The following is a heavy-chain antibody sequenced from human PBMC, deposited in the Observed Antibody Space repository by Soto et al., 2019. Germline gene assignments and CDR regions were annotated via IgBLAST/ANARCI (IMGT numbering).Heavy chain of an antibody. V-gene: IGHV1-69*04. J-gene: IGHJ4*02. CDR1: GGTFSSNS. Sequence: QVQLVQSGAEVKKPGSSVKVSCKASGGTFSSNSIGWVRQAPGRGLEWMGRIIPILGVPNYARKVQGRSTITADSSTMTAYKELSSLRSEDTAIYYCAKDTSLTPCEHWGQGTVVTVSS. CDR3: AKDTSLTPCEH. D-gene: IGHD2-21*01. CDR2: IIPILGVP.